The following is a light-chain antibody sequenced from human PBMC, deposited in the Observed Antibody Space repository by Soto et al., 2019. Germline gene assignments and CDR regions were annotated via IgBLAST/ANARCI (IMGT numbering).Light chain of an antibody. CDR2: KAS. J-gene: IGKJ1*01. V-gene: IGKV1-5*03. CDR3: QQYENFAT. CDR1: HNMKYW. Sequence: DIQMTQSPSTLSASVGDRVTITCQASHNMKYWLTWYEQKPGEAPKLLIYKASNLADGVPSRFSGSGSGTGYTLTVSSLQPDDSASYYCQQYENFATFGQGTRVEIK.